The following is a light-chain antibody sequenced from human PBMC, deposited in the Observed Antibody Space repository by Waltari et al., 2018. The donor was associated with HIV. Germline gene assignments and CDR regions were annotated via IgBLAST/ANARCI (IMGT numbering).Light chain of an antibody. J-gene: IGLJ2*01. CDR1: NIGRKS. CDR2: DDS. V-gene: IGLV3-21*02. CDR3: QVWDSSSDHTRV. Sequence: SYVLTQPPSVSVAPGQTARITCGGNNIGRKSVHWYQQKPGQAPVLVVYDDSDRPSGIPERFSGSNSGNTATLTISRVEAGDEADYYCQVWDSSSDHTRVFGGGTKLTVL.